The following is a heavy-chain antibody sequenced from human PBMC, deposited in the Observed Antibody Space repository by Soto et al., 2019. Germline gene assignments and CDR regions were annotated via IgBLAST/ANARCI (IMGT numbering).Heavy chain of an antibody. J-gene: IGHJ6*02. CDR3: ARVKAAYYYGSSGYPYYYGMDV. Sequence: SQTLSLTCAISGDSVSSNSAAWNWIRQSPSRGLEWLGRTYYRSKWYNDYAVSVKSRITINPDTSKNQFSLQLNSVTPEDTAVYYCARVKAAYYYGSSGYPYYYGMDVWGQGTTVTVSS. CDR2: TYYRSKWYN. CDR1: GDSVSSNSAA. D-gene: IGHD3-22*01. V-gene: IGHV6-1*01.